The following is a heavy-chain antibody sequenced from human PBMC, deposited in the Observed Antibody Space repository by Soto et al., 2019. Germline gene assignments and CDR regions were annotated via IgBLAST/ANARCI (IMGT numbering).Heavy chain of an antibody. D-gene: IGHD3-3*01. CDR3: AKGKILRFLEWLSQKRTDYFDY. CDR1: GFTFSSYA. Sequence: GESLKISCAASGFTFSSYAMSWVRQAPGKGLEWVSAISGSGGSTYYADSVKGRFTISRDNSKNTLYLQMNSLRAEDTAVYYCAKGKILRFLEWLSQKRTDYFDYWGQGTLVTVSS. J-gene: IGHJ4*02. CDR2: ISGSGGST. V-gene: IGHV3-23*01.